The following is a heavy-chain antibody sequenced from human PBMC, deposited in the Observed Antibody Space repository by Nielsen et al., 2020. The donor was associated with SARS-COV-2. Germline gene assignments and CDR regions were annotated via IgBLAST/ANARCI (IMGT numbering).Heavy chain of an antibody. J-gene: IGHJ6*02. D-gene: IGHD4-17*01. Sequence: ASVKVSCKASGYTFTGYYMHWVRQAPGQGLEWMGRINPNSGGTNYAQKFQGRVTMTRDTSISTAYMEPSRLRSDDTAVYYCARDYTVTTDYGMDVWGQGTTVTVSS. V-gene: IGHV1-2*06. CDR1: GYTFTGYY. CDR2: INPNSGGT. CDR3: ARDYTVTTDYGMDV.